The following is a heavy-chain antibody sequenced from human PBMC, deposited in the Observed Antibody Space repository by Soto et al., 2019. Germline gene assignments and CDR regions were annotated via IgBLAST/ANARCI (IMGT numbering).Heavy chain of an antibody. J-gene: IGHJ6*02. D-gene: IGHD3-10*01. CDR3: ARQGFGPLHGLVDV. CDR2: VNHSWGS. Sequence: QVQLQESGPGLVKPSETLSLSCTVSGGSISSYYWSWFRQSPGKRMEWIGYVNHSWGSSYNPSLQSRVAISLAPSKTQFSLKVTSVTATDTAVYYCARQGFGPLHGLVDVWGQGTTVTVSS. CDR1: GGSISSYY. V-gene: IGHV4-59*08.